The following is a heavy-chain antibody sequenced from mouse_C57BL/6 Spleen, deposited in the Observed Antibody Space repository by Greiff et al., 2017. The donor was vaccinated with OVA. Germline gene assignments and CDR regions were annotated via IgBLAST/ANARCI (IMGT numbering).Heavy chain of an antibody. D-gene: IGHD1-1*01. CDR1: GFNIQDYY. CDR2: IDPEDGDT. V-gene: IGHV14-1*01. J-gene: IGHJ3*01. Sequence: VQLKESGAELVRPGASVKLSCTASGFNIQDYYMHWVKQRPEQGLEWIGRIDPEDGDTEYAPKFQGKATMTADTSSNTAYLQLSSLTSEDTAVYYCTSPLYYYGSSTWFAYWGQGTLVTVSA. CDR3: TSPLYYYGSSTWFAY.